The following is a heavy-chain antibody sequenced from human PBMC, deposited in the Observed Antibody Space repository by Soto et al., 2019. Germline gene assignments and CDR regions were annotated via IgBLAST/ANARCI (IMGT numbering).Heavy chain of an antibody. J-gene: IGHJ6*02. Sequence: GGSLRLSCAASGFTFSSYAMSWVRQAPGKGLEWVSAISGSGGSTYYADSVKGRFTISRDNSKNTLYLQMNSLRAEDTAVYYCAKERRSGGSHYYYGMDVWGQGTTVTVSS. CDR1: GFTFSSYA. CDR3: AKERRSGGSHYYYGMDV. D-gene: IGHD5-12*01. CDR2: ISGSGGST. V-gene: IGHV3-23*01.